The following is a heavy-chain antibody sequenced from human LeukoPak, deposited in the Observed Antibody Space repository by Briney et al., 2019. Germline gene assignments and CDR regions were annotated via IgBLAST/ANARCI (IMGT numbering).Heavy chain of an antibody. V-gene: IGHV1-69*05. CDR1: GGTFSSYA. Sequence: SVKVSCKASGGTFSSYAISWVRQAPGQGLEWMGGIIPIFGTANYAQKFQGRVTITTDESTSTAYMELSSLRSEDTAVYYCAGSPYYYDSSGYPPFDYWGQGTLVTVSS. J-gene: IGHJ4*02. D-gene: IGHD3-22*01. CDR2: IIPIFGTA. CDR3: AGSPYYYDSSGYPPFDY.